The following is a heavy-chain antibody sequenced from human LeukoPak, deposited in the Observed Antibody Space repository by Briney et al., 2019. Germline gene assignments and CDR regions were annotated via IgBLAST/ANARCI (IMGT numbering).Heavy chain of an antibody. CDR1: GFSVSTSY. D-gene: IGHD1-1*01. Sequence: PGGSLRLSCAASGFSVSTSYMSWVRQAPGKGLEWVSYISSGSSTIYYADSVKGRFTISRDNAKNSLYLQMNSLRDEDTAVYYCARAYGTFDYWGQGTLVTVSS. CDR2: ISSGSSTI. V-gene: IGHV3-48*02. J-gene: IGHJ4*02. CDR3: ARAYGTFDY.